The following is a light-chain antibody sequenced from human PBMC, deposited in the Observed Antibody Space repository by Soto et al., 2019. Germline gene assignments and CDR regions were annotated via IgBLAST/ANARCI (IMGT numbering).Light chain of an antibody. J-gene: IGLJ1*01. CDR1: TSDIGDYNY. CDR3: TSWGI. Sequence: QSALTQPASVSGSPGQSITISCTGTTSDIGDYNYVSWYQHLPDKVPKLIISLVSNRPSGVSNRFSGSKSGNTASLTISGLQAEDEGDYYSTSWGIFGPGTKVTVL. V-gene: IGLV2-14*01. CDR2: LVS.